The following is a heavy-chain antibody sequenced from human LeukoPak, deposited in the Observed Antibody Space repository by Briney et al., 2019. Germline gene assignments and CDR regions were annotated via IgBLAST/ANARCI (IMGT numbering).Heavy chain of an antibody. Sequence: PGGSLRLSCAASGFTFDDYAMHWVRQAPGKGLEWVSGISWNSGSTGYADSVKGRFTISRDNAKNSLYLQMNSLRAEDTALYYCAKESGWRGFDYWGQGTLVTVSS. J-gene: IGHJ4*02. V-gene: IGHV3-9*01. CDR2: ISWNSGST. CDR3: AKESGWRGFDY. CDR1: GFTFDDYA. D-gene: IGHD6-19*01.